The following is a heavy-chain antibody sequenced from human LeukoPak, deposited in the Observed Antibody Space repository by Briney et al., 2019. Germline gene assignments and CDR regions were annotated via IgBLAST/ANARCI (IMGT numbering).Heavy chain of an antibody. CDR3: AKDLSSGYYLGFDY. V-gene: IGHV3-21*04. J-gene: IGHJ4*02. Sequence: GGSLRLSCAASGFTFSSYSMNWVRQAPGKGLEWVSSISSSSSYIYYADSVKGRFTISRDNAKNTLYLQMNSLRAEDTAVYYCAKDLSSGYYLGFDYWGQGTLVTVSS. CDR2: ISSSSSYI. CDR1: GFTFSSYS. D-gene: IGHD3-22*01.